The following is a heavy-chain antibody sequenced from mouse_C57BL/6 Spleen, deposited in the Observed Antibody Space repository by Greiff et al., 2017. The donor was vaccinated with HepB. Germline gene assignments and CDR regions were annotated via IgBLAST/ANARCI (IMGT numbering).Heavy chain of an antibody. J-gene: IGHJ2*01. V-gene: IGHV5-4*01. CDR3: AREDGSHYFDY. D-gene: IGHD1-1*01. CDR2: ISDGGSYT. Sequence: EVQGVESGGGLVKPGGSLKLSCAASGFTFSSYAMSWVRQTPEKRLEWVATISDGGSYTYYPDNVKGRFTISRDNAKNNLYLQMSQLKSEDTAMYYCAREDGSHYFDYWGQGTTLTVSS. CDR1: GFTFSSYA.